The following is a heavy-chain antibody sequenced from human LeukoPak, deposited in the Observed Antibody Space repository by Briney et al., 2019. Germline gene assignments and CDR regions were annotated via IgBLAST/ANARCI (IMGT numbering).Heavy chain of an antibody. CDR3: EKDELAGAIDY. V-gene: IGHV3-66*01. J-gene: IGHJ4*02. Sequence: PGGSLRLSCAASGFTVSNNYMSWVRQAPGKGLEWVSITYSDGSTYYTGSVKGRITISRDNTRNTMYLQMLSLTAEDAAVYDGEKDELAGAIDYWGQGSLVTVSS. D-gene: IGHD1-26*01. CDR2: TYSDGST. CDR1: GFTVSNNY.